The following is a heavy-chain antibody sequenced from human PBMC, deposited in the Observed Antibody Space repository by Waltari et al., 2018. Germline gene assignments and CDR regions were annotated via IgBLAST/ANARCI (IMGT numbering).Heavy chain of an antibody. J-gene: IGHJ3*02. CDR1: GYTFTDYY. Sequence: EVQLVQSGAEVKKPGATVKISCKVSGYTFTDYYLHWVQQAPGKGLEWMGLVDPEDGETIYAEKFQGRVTITADTSTDTAYMELSSLRSEDTAVYYCATLGPYGDRSEAYAFDIWGQGTMVTVSS. D-gene: IGHD4-17*01. CDR2: VDPEDGET. V-gene: IGHV1-69-2*01. CDR3: ATLGPYGDRSEAYAFDI.